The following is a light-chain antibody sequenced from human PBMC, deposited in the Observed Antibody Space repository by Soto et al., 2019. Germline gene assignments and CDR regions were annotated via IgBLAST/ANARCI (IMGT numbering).Light chain of an antibody. CDR1: QSISSY. CDR3: QQSYKIPDT. J-gene: IGKJ2*01. Sequence: DIQMTQSPSSLSASVGDRVTITCRASQSISSYLNWYQQKPGKAPKLLIYGISNLQSGVPSRFSGRGSGTVFTLTISSLQAEDFATYYCQQSYKIPDTFGQGTRLEIK. CDR2: GIS. V-gene: IGKV1-39*01.